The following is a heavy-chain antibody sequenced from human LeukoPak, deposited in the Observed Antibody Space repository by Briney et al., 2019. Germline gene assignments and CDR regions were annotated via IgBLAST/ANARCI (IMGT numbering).Heavy chain of an antibody. D-gene: IGHD3-22*01. V-gene: IGHV1-8*03. CDR1: GYTFTSYD. CDR3: ARGDYYDSSGYYSNYYYYYMDV. Sequence: ASVKVSCKASGYTFTSYDINWVRQATGQGLEWMGWMNPNSGNTGYAQKFQGRVTITRNTSISTAYMELSSLRSEDTAVYYCARGDYYDSSGYYSNYYYYYMDVWGKGTTVTVSS. J-gene: IGHJ6*03. CDR2: MNPNSGNT.